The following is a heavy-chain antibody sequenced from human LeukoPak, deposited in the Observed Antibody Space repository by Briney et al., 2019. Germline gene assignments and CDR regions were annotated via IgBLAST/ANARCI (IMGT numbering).Heavy chain of an antibody. J-gene: IGHJ4*02. D-gene: IGHD6-6*01. CDR1: GGSMNRNY. Sequence: KASETLSLTCNVSGGSMNRNYWSWIRQPPGKGLEWIGYIHYSGSTNYNPSLKSRVTITEDTSKNQFSLRLSSVTAADTAFYYCARGRPLVYFDYWGQGALVTVSS. CDR2: IHYSGST. V-gene: IGHV4-59*01. CDR3: ARGRPLVYFDY.